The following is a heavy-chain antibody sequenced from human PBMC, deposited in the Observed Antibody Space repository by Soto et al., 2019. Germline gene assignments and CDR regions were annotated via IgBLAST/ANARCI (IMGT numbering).Heavy chain of an antibody. CDR1: GGSFSGYY. CDR3: ARGRATLTYYYYYYMDV. Sequence: PSETLSLTCAVYGGSFSGYYWSWIRQPPGKGLEWIGEINHSGSTNYNPSLKSRVTISVDTSKNQFSLKLSSVTAADTAVYYCARGRATLTYYYYYYMDVWGKGTTVTVSS. CDR2: INHSGST. J-gene: IGHJ6*03. D-gene: IGHD4-17*01. V-gene: IGHV4-34*01.